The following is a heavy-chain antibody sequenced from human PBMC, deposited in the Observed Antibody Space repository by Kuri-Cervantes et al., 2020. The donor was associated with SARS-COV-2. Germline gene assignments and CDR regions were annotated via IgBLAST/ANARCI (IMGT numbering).Heavy chain of an antibody. CDR3: SLDAFDY. CDR2: IVVGSGDT. D-gene: IGHD2-8*01. J-gene: IGHJ4*02. Sequence: SVKVSCKTSGFTFTGSTIQWVRQARGQGLEWIGWIVVGSGDTSYAQEFQDRVTITRAMSTATAYMELRTLRSEDTAVYFCSLDAFDYWGQGTLVTVSS. CDR1: GFTFTGST. V-gene: IGHV1-58*02.